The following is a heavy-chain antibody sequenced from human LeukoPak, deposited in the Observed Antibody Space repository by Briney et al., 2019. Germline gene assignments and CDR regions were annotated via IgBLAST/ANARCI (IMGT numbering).Heavy chain of an antibody. D-gene: IGHD5-24*01. CDR2: IDHRGDT. CDR3: ARGATISEAGYFDF. V-gene: IGHV4-34*01. J-gene: IGHJ4*03. Sequence: SETLSLTCAVYGGSFSRYYWSWIRQSPGKGLEWIAEIDHRGDTNYNPSVKSRVTISVDTSKNQFSLKVRSLSAADTALYYCARGATISEAGYFDFWGQGTLVTVSS. CDR1: GGSFSRYY.